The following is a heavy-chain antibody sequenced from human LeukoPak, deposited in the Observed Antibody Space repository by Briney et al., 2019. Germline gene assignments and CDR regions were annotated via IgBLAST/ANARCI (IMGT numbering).Heavy chain of an antibody. V-gene: IGHV3-7*01. J-gene: IGHJ4*02. Sequence: VGCLSLSCVAPGFKFSSNWTSWVRPSRGEGLGGGANIKRGGSEKYYVDSAKGRLTISRDNTKNSLYRQMNSMRAEDTAVYDCAREGPSVTPYYWGQGTLVTVSS. CDR1: GFKFSSNW. CDR2: IKRGGSEK. CDR3: AREGPSVTPYY. D-gene: IGHD4-17*01.